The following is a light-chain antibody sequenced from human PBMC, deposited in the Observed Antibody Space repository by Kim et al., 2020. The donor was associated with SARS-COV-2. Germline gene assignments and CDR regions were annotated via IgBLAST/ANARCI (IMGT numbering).Light chain of an antibody. J-gene: IGLJ1*01. V-gene: IGLV2-14*03. CDR1: SSDVGGYNY. CDR2: DVT. CDR3: SSYTSSSTPYV. Sequence: QSITISCTGTSSDVGGYNYVSWHQQHPGKAPKLMIYDVTSRPSGVSSRFTGSKSGNTASLTISGLQAEDEADYYCSSYTSSSTPYVFGTGTKVTVL.